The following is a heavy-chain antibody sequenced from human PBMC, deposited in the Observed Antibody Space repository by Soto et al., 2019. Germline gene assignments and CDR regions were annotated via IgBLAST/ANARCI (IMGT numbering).Heavy chain of an antibody. D-gene: IGHD6-19*01. CDR2: ISSSSYI. CDR3: ARARQWLVRLGFDP. V-gene: IGHV3-21*01. J-gene: IGHJ5*02. CDR1: GFTFSSYS. Sequence: EVQLVESGGGLVKPGGSLRLSCAASGFTFSSYSMNWVRQAPGKGLEWVSSISSSSYIYYADSVKGRFTISRDNAKNSLYLQMNSLRAEDTAVYYCARARQWLVRLGFDPWGQGTLVTVSS.